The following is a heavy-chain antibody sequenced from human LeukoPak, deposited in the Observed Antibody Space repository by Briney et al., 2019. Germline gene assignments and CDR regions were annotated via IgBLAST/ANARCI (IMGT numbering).Heavy chain of an antibody. J-gene: IGHJ3*02. V-gene: IGHV4-61*05. Sequence: SVTLSLTCTVSGGSINISSYYWSWIRQPPGKGLEWIGYIYYSGSTKYNPSLKSRVTISVDTSKNQFSLKLRSVTAADTAVYYCATLAYRNALDIWGQGTMVSVSS. CDR2: IYYSGST. D-gene: IGHD2-2*01. CDR3: ATLAYRNALDI. CDR1: GGSINISSYY.